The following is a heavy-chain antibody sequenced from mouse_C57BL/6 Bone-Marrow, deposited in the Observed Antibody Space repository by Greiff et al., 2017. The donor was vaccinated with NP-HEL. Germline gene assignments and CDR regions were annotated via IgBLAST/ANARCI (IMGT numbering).Heavy chain of an antibody. Sequence: EVKLMESGGDLVKPGGSLKLSCAASGFTFSSYGMSWVRQTPDQRLEWVATISSGGSYTYYPDRVKGRFTISRDNAKNTLYLQMSSLKSEYTAMYYCARDGYYVGWFAYWGQGTLVTVSA. CDR1: GFTFSSYG. D-gene: IGHD2-3*01. CDR3: ARDGYYVGWFAY. CDR2: ISSGGSYT. V-gene: IGHV5-6*01. J-gene: IGHJ3*01.